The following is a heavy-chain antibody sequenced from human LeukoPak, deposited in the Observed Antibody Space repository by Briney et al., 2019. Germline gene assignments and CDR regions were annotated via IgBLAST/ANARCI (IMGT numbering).Heavy chain of an antibody. CDR1: GGSISSSSSY. CDR3: ARLQQLGSYNWFDP. V-gene: IGHV4-39*01. Sequence: PSETLSLTCSVSGGSISSSSSYWGWIRQPPGKGLEWIGSIYYSGSSFDNPSLKSRVTISVDTSKNQFSLKLSSVTAADTAVYYCARLQQLGSYNWFDPWGQGTLVTVSS. J-gene: IGHJ5*02. D-gene: IGHD6-13*01. CDR2: IYYSGSS.